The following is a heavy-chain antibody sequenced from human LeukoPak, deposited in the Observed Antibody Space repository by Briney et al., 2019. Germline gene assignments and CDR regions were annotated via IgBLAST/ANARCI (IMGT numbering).Heavy chain of an antibody. CDR3: ARDWVQYDLPRYSEC. Sequence: GGSVRLFCAASGFTVNSNYMSCVRQPPGKGRVWVLGLYNGGGTYYADSVKGRFDISRDNSKNTLYLQMNSLRAEDTAVYYCARDWVQYDLPRYSECWGQGALVTVSS. CDR1: GFTVNSNY. V-gene: IGHV3-66*01. D-gene: IGHD2-8*01. J-gene: IGHJ4*02. CDR2: LYNGGGT.